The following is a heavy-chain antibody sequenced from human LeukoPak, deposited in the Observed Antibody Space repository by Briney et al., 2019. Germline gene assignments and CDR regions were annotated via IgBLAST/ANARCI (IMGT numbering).Heavy chain of an antibody. CDR1: GFTYSNYW. CDR2: INSDGSST. D-gene: IGHD4-17*01. Sequence: GGSLRLSCAASGFTYSNYWMHRVRQAPGKGLVWVSRINSDGSSTTSADSVKGRFTISRDNAKNTLYLQMNSLRAEDTAVYYCAKGGATVIDYWGQGTLVTVSS. V-gene: IGHV3-74*01. CDR3: AKGGATVIDY. J-gene: IGHJ4*02.